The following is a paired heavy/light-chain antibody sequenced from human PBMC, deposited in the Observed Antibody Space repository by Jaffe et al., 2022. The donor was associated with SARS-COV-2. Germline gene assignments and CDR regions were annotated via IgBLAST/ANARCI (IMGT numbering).Heavy chain of an antibody. CDR3: AHSGYYYDSSGTYFDY. Sequence: QITLKESGPALVKPTETLTLTCTFSGFSLSTSGVGVGWIRQPPGKALEWLALIYWDDDKRYSPSLKSRLTITKDTSKNQVVLTMTKMDPADTATYYCAHSGYYYDSSGTYFDYWGQGTLVTVSS. D-gene: IGHD3-22*01. J-gene: IGHJ4*02. CDR1: GFSLSTSGVG. V-gene: IGHV2-5*02. CDR2: IYWDDDK.
Light chain of an antibody. J-gene: IGLJ3*02. CDR2: YDS. Sequence: SYILTQPPSVSVAPGKTARITCGGNNIGSKSVHWYQQKPGQAPVVVIYYDSDRPSGIPERFSGSNSGNTATLTISRVEAGDEADFYCQVWDSNSDHRVFGGGTKLTVL. CDR3: QVWDSNSDHRV. CDR1: NIGSKS. V-gene: IGLV3-21*04.